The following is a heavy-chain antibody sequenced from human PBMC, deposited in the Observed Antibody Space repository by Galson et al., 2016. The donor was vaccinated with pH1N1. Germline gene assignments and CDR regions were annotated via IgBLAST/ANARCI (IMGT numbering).Heavy chain of an antibody. CDR3: ARDSEYSGHEGFH. V-gene: IGHV3-30*04. J-gene: IGHJ4*02. D-gene: IGHD5-12*01. CDR1: GFTFTSYA. Sequence: SLRLSCAASGFTFTSYAMHWVRQAPGKGLEWVAVILYDGTNEYYADSVKGRFTISRDKTQSTVYLQMNSLGTEDTAVYYWARDSEYSGHEGFHWAQGTLVIVSS. CDR2: ILYDGTNE.